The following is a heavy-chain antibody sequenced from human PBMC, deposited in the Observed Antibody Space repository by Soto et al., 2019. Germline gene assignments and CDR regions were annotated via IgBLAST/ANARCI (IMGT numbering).Heavy chain of an antibody. V-gene: IGHV3-33*01. J-gene: IGHJ4*02. CDR3: ARGSSYYDFWSGYWDYDY. Sequence: GSLRLSCAASGFTFSSYGMHWVRQAPGKGLEWVAVIWYDGSNKYYADSVKGRFTISRDNSKNTLYLQMNSLRAEDTAVYYCARGSSYYDFWSGYWDYDYWGQGTLVTVSS. D-gene: IGHD3-3*01. CDR2: IWYDGSNK. CDR1: GFTFSSYG.